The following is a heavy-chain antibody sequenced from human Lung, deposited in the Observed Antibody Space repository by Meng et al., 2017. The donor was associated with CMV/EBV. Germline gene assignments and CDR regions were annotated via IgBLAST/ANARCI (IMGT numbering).Heavy chain of an antibody. V-gene: IGHV1-2*02. CDR3: ARDFVVLPAATYFDY. Sequence: ASXXVSXKASGYSFTAYYIHWVRQAPGQGLEWMGWISPNSGGTNYAQRFQGRVTLTRDTSIGTVYMELRRLTSDDTAVYFCARDFVVLPAATYFDYWGQGTLVTVSS. D-gene: IGHD2-2*01. CDR1: GYSFTAYY. CDR2: ISPNSGGT. J-gene: IGHJ4*02.